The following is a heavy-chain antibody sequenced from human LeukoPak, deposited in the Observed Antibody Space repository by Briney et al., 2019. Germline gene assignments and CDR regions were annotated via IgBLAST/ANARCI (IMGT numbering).Heavy chain of an antibody. CDR2: ISYDGSNK. Sequence: GGSLRLSCAASGFTFSSYAMHWVRQVPGKGLEWVAVISYDGSNKYYADSVKGRFTISRDNSKNTLYLQMNSLRAEDTAVYYCASLDFDWLSIDYWGQGTLVTVSS. J-gene: IGHJ4*02. CDR1: GFTFSSYA. D-gene: IGHD3-9*01. CDR3: ASLDFDWLSIDY. V-gene: IGHV3-30-3*01.